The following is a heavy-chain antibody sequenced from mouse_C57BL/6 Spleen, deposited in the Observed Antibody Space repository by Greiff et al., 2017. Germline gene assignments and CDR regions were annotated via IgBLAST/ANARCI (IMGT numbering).Heavy chain of an antibody. J-gene: IGHJ2*01. CDR3: TTGAAQATLHY. CDR1: GFNIKDDY. CDR2: IDPENGDT. V-gene: IGHV14-4*01. Sequence: EVQRVESGAELVRPGASVKLSCTASGFNIKDDYMHWVKQRPEQGLEWIGWIDPENGDTEYASKFQGKATITADTSSNTAYLQLSSLTSEDTAVYYCTTGAAQATLHYWGQGTTLTVSS. D-gene: IGHD3-2*02.